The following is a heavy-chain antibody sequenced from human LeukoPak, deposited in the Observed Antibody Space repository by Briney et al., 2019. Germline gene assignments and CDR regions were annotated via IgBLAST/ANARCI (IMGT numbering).Heavy chain of an antibody. D-gene: IGHD3-3*01. CDR2: IYHSGST. V-gene: IGHV4-38-2*02. CDR3: ARDDSTIFGVVITRFDY. J-gene: IGHJ4*02. CDR1: GYSISSGYY. Sequence: SETLSLTCAVCGYSISSGYYWGWIRQPPGKGLEWIGSIYHSGSTYYNPSLKSRVTISVDTSKNQFSLKLSSVTAADTAVYYCARDDSTIFGVVITRFDYWGQGTLVTVSS.